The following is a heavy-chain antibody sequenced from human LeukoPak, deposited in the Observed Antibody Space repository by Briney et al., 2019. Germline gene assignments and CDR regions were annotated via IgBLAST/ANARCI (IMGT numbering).Heavy chain of an antibody. V-gene: IGHV4-59*12. Sequence: PSETLSLTCSVSGGSIISYYWSWIRQPPGKGLEWIGCIYYTGSTNSNPSLKSRVTISVDTSKNQFSLKLSSVTAADTAVYYCARDSGGSWAYFDYWGQGTLVTVSS. CDR2: IYYTGST. J-gene: IGHJ4*02. CDR1: GGSIISYY. D-gene: IGHD2-15*01. CDR3: ARDSGGSWAYFDY.